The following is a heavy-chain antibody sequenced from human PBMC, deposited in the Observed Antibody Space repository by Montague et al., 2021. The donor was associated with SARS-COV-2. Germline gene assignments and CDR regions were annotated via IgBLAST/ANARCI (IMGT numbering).Heavy chain of an antibody. CDR3: ARGRQHSNMVVVVVTGGEYYFDF. Sequence: SETLSLTCAVYDGSFSDYSWTWIRQPPGKGLEWIGGINPRGSTNYNPSLKSRVTISVDTSKNQFSLKMTSVTAADTAVYYCARGRQHSNMVVVVVTGGEYYFDFWGQGTLVAVSS. J-gene: IGHJ4*02. CDR2: INPRGST. V-gene: IGHV4-34*01. D-gene: IGHD3-22*01. CDR1: DGSFSDYS.